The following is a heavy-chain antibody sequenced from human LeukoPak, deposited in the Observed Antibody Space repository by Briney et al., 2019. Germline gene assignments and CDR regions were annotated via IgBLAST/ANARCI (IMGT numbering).Heavy chain of an antibody. CDR3: ARDRTGQQLISRKEYYYMDV. CDR2: ISAYNGNT. CDR1: GYTFTSYD. V-gene: IGHV1-18*01. J-gene: IGHJ6*03. Sequence: ASVKVSCKASGYTFTSYDINWVRQAPGQGLEWMGWISAYNGNTNYAQKLQGRVTMTTDTSTSTAYMELRSLRSDDTAVYYCARDRTGQQLISRKEYYYMDVWGKGTTVTISS. D-gene: IGHD4-11*01.